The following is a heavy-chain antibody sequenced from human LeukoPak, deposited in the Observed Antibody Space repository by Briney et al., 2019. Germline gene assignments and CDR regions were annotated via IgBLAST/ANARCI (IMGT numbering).Heavy chain of an antibody. CDR1: GGSISSYY. J-gene: IGHJ3*02. V-gene: IGHV4-4*09. CDR3: ARRLELSDAFDI. CDR2: IYTSGST. Sequence: SETLSLTCTVSGGSISSYYWSWIRQPPGKGLEWIGYIYTSGSTNYNPSLKSRVTISVDTSKNQFSLKLSSVAAADTAVYYCARRLELSDAFDIWGQGTMVTVSS. D-gene: IGHD1-7*01.